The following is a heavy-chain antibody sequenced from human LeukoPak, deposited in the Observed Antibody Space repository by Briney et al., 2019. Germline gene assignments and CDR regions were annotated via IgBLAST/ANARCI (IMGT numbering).Heavy chain of an antibody. D-gene: IGHD4-11*01. CDR1: GYSISSDYY. V-gene: IGHV4-38-2*01. CDR2: SYRSGST. CDR3: ARVSTTVAVKY. Sequence: SETLSLTCAVSGYSISSDYYWGWIRQLPGKGLEWIGNSYRSGSTDYNPSLKSRDTISVDTSKNQFFLKLSSATAADTAVYYCARVSTTVAVKYWGQGILVTISS. J-gene: IGHJ4*02.